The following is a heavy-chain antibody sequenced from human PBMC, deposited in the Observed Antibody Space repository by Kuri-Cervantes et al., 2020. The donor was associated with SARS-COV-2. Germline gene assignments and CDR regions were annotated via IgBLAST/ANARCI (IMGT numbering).Heavy chain of an antibody. J-gene: IGHJ4*02. V-gene: IGHV3-7*03. CDR3: AKDLAVAGSEDDS. CDR2: IKQDGSEK. Sequence: GGSLRLSCAASGFTFSSYWMSWVHQAPGKGLEWVANIKQDGSEKYYVDSVKGRFTISRDNAKNSLYLQMNSLSAEDTAVYYCAKDLAVAGSEDDSWGQGTLVTVSS. CDR1: GFTFSSYW. D-gene: IGHD6-19*01.